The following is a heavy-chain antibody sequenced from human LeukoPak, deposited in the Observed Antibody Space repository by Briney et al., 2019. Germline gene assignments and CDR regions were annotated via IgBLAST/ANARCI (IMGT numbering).Heavy chain of an antibody. V-gene: IGHV4-4*07. CDR2: IYTSGST. J-gene: IGHJ5*02. CDR1: GGSISSYY. CDR3: ARQEPKNSLGYCSSTSCYEDWFDP. D-gene: IGHD2-2*01. Sequence: SETLSLTCTVSGGSISSYYWSWIRQPAGKGLEWIGRIYTSGSTNYNPSLKSRVTMSVDTSKNQFSLKLSSVTAADTAVYYCARQEPKNSLGYCSSTSCYEDWFDPWGQGTLVTVSS.